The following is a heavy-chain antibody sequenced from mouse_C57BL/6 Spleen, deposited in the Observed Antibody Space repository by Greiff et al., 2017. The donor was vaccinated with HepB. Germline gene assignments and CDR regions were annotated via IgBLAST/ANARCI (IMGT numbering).Heavy chain of an antibody. CDR1: GYSITSGYN. V-gene: IGHV3-6*01. D-gene: IGHD1-1*01. CDR3: ARDYYGSSSPAMDD. Sequence: EVKLMESGPGLVKPSQSLSLTCSVTGYSITSGYNWNWIRQFPGNKLEWMGYISYDGSNNYNPSLKNRISITRDTSKNQFFLKLNSVTTENTATYYCARDYYGSSSPAMDDWGQGNPVTVSS. CDR2: ISYDGSN. J-gene: IGHJ4*01.